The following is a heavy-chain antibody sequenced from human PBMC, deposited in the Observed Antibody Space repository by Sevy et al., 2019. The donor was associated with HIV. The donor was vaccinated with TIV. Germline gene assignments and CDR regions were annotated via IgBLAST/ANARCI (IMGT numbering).Heavy chain of an antibody. CDR3: AKAYGMAAVGFFGV. V-gene: IGHV3-43D*03. J-gene: IGHJ4*02. CDR1: GFTFDDYA. Sequence: GGSLRLSCAASGFTFDDYAMHWVRQVPGKGLEWVSLISRDGSVIYYADSVKGRFSISRDNSNNSLYLQMNSLRPEDTALYYCAKAYGMAAVGFFGVWGQGTLVTVSS. D-gene: IGHD6-13*01. CDR2: ISRDGSVI.